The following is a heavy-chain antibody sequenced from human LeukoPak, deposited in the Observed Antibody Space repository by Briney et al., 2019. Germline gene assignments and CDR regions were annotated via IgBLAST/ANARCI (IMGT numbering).Heavy chain of an antibody. Sequence: GGSLRLSCAASGFTFSSYAMSWVRQAPGKGLEWVSAISGSGGSTYYADSVKGRFTISRDNSKNTLYLQMNSLRVDDTAVYYCARVRLGAPGYFEYWGQGTLVTVSS. J-gene: IGHJ4*02. V-gene: IGHV3-23*01. CDR2: ISGSGGST. D-gene: IGHD1-26*01. CDR1: GFTFSSYA. CDR3: ARVRLGAPGYFEY.